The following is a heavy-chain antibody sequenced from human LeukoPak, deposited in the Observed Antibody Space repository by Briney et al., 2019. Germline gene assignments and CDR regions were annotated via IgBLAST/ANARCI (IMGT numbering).Heavy chain of an antibody. J-gene: IGHJ4*02. D-gene: IGHD3-16*01. CDR2: IKPDGSET. V-gene: IGHV3-7*01. Sequence: QAGGSLTLSCAVSGFTFTSSWMSWIRQSPGKGLEWVAGIKPDGSETFYSDSERRRFTISRDNAKNSLSLQINSLSGEDTAVYYLAKNYVCGCDYWGPGILVIVSS. CDR1: GFTFTSSW. CDR3: AKNYVCGCDY.